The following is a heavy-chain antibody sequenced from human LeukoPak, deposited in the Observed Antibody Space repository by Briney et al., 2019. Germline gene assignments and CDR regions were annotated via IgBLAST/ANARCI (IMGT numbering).Heavy chain of an antibody. V-gene: IGHV1-24*01. CDR3: ASHPLPGGIVVVTATGNGDAFDI. CDR1: GYTLTELS. Sequence: ASVKVSCKVSGYTLTELSMHWVRQAPGKGLEWMGGFDPKDGETIYAQKFQGRVTMTEDTSTDTAYMELSSLRSEDTAVYYCASHPLPGGIVVVTATGNGDAFDIWGQGTMVTVSS. CDR2: FDPKDGET. D-gene: IGHD2-21*02. J-gene: IGHJ3*02.